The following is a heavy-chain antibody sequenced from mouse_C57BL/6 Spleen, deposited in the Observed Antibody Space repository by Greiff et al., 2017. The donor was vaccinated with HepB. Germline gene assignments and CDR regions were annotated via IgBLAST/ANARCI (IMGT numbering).Heavy chain of an antibody. CDR2: IYPGSGNT. CDR1: GYTFTDYY. Sequence: QVQLQQSGAELVRPGASVKLSCKASGYTFTDYYINWVKQRPGQGLEWIARIYPGSGNTYYNEKFKGKATLTAEKSSSTAYMQLSSLTSEDSAVYFCAREKGIYYDYDGAWFAYWGQGTLVTVSA. V-gene: IGHV1-76*01. D-gene: IGHD2-4*01. J-gene: IGHJ3*01. CDR3: AREKGIYYDYDGAWFAY.